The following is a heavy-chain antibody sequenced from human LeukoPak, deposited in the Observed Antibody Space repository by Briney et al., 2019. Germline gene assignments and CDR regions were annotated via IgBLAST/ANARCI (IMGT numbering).Heavy chain of an antibody. J-gene: IGHJ6*03. V-gene: IGHV1-8*01. CDR3: ARRPRPIIKYQLLNHVPYYYMDV. Sequence: EASVKVSCKASGCTFTSYDINWVRQATGQGLEWMEWMNPNSGNTGYAQKFQGRVTITRNTSISTAYMELSSLRSEDTVVYYCARRPRPIIKYQLLNHVPYYYMDVWGKGTTVTVSS. CDR2: MNPNSGNT. CDR1: GCTFTSYD. D-gene: IGHD2-2*01.